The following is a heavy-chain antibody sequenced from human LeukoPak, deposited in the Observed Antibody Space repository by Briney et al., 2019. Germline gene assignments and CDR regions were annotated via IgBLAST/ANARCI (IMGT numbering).Heavy chain of an antibody. V-gene: IGHV4-39*07. CDR3: ARDRSDYGGFWDY. D-gene: IGHD4-23*01. J-gene: IGHJ4*02. CDR2: IYYSGST. Sequence: SETLSLTCTVSGGSISSSSYYWGWIRQPPGKGLEWIGSIYYSGSTYYNPSLKSRVTISVDTSKNQFSLKLSSVTAADTAVYYCARDRSDYGGFWDYWGQGTLVTVSS. CDR1: GGSISSSSYY.